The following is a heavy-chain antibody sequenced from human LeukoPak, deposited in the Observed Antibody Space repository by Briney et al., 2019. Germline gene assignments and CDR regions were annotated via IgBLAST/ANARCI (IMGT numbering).Heavy chain of an antibody. CDR3: ARTIGSKNAFDI. V-gene: IGHV3-7*01. CDR2: VNQDGSAK. J-gene: IGHJ3*02. Sequence: GGSLRLSCAASGVTLRSYWMSWVRQAPGKGLEWVANVNQDGSAKYYVDSVKGRFTISRDNAKNSLYLQMNSLRAEDTAMYYCARTIGSKNAFDIWGQGTMVTVSS. D-gene: IGHD3-9*01. CDR1: GVTLRSYW.